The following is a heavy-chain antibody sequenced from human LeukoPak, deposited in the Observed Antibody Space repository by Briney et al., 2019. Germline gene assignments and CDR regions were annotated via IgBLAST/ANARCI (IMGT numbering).Heavy chain of an antibody. CDR2: ISYDGSNK. CDR3: ARGTASGSYFAFDY. D-gene: IGHD1-26*01. V-gene: IGHV3-30-3*01. Sequence: GGSLRLSCAASGFTFRSYAMPWVRQAPGKGLEWVAVISYDGSNKYYADSVKGRFTISRDNSKNTLYLQMNSLRAEDTAVYYCARGTASGSYFAFDYWGQGTLVTASS. CDR1: GFTFRSYA. J-gene: IGHJ4*02.